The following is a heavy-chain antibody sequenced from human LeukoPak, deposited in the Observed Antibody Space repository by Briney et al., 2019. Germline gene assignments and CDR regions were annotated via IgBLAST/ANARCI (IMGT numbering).Heavy chain of an antibody. J-gene: IGHJ4*02. CDR1: GFTFSSYG. CDR2: IRYDGSNK. V-gene: IGHV3-30*02. Sequence: PGGSLRLSCAASGFTFSSYGMHWVRQAPGKGLEWVAFIRYDGSNKYYADSVKGRFTISRDSSKNTLYLQMNSLRAEDTAVYYCAKDVYRYSGSYYGYFDYWGQGTLVTVSS. D-gene: IGHD1-26*01. CDR3: AKDVYRYSGSYYGYFDY.